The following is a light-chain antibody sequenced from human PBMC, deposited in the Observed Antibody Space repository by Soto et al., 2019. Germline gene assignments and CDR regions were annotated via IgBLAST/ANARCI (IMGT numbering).Light chain of an antibody. CDR1: QSVNGSC. V-gene: IGKV3-20*01. J-gene: IGKJ1*01. Sequence: EIVLTQSPGTLSLSPGERATLSCRASQSVNGSCFAWYQQAPGQAPRLLIYGASNRATGIPDRFSGSGSGTDFTLTISRLEPQDFAMYYCQQYGSSPWTFAQGTRVAIK. CDR3: QQYGSSPWT. CDR2: GAS.